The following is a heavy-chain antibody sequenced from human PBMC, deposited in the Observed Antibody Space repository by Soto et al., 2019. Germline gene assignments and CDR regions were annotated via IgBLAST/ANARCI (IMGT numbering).Heavy chain of an antibody. CDR3: ARDPYDFFSFDP. CDR1: GYTFTSYA. V-gene: IGHV1-3*01. D-gene: IGHD2-21*02. Sequence: GASVKVSCKASGYTFTSYAMHWVRQAPGQSLEWMGWINAGNGNTKYSQKFQGRVTITRDTSASTAYMELSSLRSEDTAVYYCARDPYDFFSFDPWGQRTLFTVAS. CDR2: INAGNGNT. J-gene: IGHJ5*02.